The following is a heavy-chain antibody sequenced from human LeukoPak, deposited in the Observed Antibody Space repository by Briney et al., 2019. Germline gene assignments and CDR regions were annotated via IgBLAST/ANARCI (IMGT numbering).Heavy chain of an antibody. V-gene: IGHV3-21*04. CDR2: ISSSSSYI. Sequence: GGSLRLSCAASGFTFSSYSMNWVRQAPGKGLEWVSSISSSSSYIYYADSVKGRFTISRDNAKNSLYLQMNSLRAEDTAVYYCAKAESDGSGSLWGQGTLVTVSS. CDR1: GFTFSSYS. CDR3: AKAESDGSGSL. D-gene: IGHD3-10*01. J-gene: IGHJ4*02.